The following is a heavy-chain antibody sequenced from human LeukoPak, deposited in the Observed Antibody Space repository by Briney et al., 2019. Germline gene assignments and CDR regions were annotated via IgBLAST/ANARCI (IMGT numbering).Heavy chain of an antibody. CDR3: ARDVSLYCSSATCFHDAFDI. CDR1: GYTVSSSY. J-gene: IGHJ3*02. D-gene: IGHD2-2*01. Sequence: GGSLRLSCAASGYTVSSSYMSWVRQAPGKGLEWVSVIYSGGSTDYADSVKGRFTISRDNSKNTLYLQMNSLRAEDTAVYYCARDVSLYCSSATCFHDAFDIWGQGTMVTVSS. CDR2: IYSGGST. V-gene: IGHV3-66*02.